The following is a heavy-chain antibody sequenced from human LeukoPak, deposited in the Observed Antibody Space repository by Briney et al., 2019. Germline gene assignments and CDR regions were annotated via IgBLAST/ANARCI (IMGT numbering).Heavy chain of an antibody. J-gene: IGHJ4*02. V-gene: IGHV4-34*01. CDR2: INHSGST. Sequence: SETLSLTCAVYGGPFSGYYWSWIRQPPGKGLEWIGEINHSGSTNYNPSLKSRVTISVDTSKNQFSLKLSSVTAADTAVYYCAREGYYYDSSGYYYTFDYWGQGTLVTVSS. D-gene: IGHD3-22*01. CDR3: AREGYYYDSSGYYYTFDY. CDR1: GGPFSGYY.